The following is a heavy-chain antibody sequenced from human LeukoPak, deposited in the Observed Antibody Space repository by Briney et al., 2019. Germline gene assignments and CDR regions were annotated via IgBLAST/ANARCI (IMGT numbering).Heavy chain of an antibody. CDR3: AKRHWFLRNADDGDHEYYCDS. CDR1: GFTFSSYG. V-gene: IGHV3-30*02. Sequence: GGSLRLSCAASGFTFSSYGMHWVCQAPGKGLGWVAFIRYDGSNKYYADYVKGRFTTSRDNSKNTLYLQMNSLRAEDTAVYYCAKRHWFLRNADDGDHEYYCDSWGQGTLVSVSS. J-gene: IGHJ4*02. CDR2: IRYDGSNK. D-gene: IGHD4-17*01.